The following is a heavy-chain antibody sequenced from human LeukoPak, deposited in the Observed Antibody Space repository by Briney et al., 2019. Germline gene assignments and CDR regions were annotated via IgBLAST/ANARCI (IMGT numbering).Heavy chain of an antibody. V-gene: IGHV4-39*07. Sequence: PSETLSLTCTVSGGSISSSSYYWGWMRQPPGKGLEWRGSIYYSGSTYYNPSLKSRVTISVDTSKNQFSLKLSSVTAADTAVYYCARDQADYDILTGRHNWFDPWGQGTLVTVSS. D-gene: IGHD3-9*01. CDR3: ARDQADYDILTGRHNWFDP. CDR1: GGSISSSSYY. J-gene: IGHJ5*02. CDR2: IYYSGST.